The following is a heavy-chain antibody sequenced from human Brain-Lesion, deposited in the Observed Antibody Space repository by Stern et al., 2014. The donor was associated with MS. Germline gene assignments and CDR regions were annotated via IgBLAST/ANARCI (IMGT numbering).Heavy chain of an antibody. V-gene: IGHV1-2*04. D-gene: IGHD3-22*01. CDR2: INPKSGGT. CDR1: GYTFTGYY. CDR3: ATYYYDSTGYNDF. J-gene: IGHJ4*02. Sequence: QVPLLQPGAEVKKPGASVKVSCKASGYTFTGYYMHWVRQAPGQGLEWMGWINPKSGGTNYAQKFQGWVTMTRDTSINTAYMELSRLRSDDTAVYYCATYYYDSTGYNDFWGQGTLVTVSS.